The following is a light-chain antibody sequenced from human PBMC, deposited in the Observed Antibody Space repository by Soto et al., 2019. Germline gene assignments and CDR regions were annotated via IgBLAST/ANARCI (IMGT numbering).Light chain of an antibody. V-gene: IGKV3-20*01. Sequence: EIVLTQSPGTLSLSPGERATLSCRASQSVSSSYLAWYQQKPGQAPRLIINGASSRATGIPDRFSGSGSGTDFTLTISRLEPEDFAVYYCQQYGTSPPRTFGQGTRLEIK. CDR3: QQYGTSPPRT. J-gene: IGKJ5*01. CDR2: GAS. CDR1: QSVSSSY.